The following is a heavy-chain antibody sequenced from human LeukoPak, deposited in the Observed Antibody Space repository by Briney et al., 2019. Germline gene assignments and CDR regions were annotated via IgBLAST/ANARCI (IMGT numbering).Heavy chain of an antibody. D-gene: IGHD4-17*01. Sequence: PGESLKISCKGSGYSFTSYWIGWVRQMPGKGLEWMGIIYPGDSDTRYSPSFQGQVTISADKSISTAYLQWSSLKASDTAMYYCARRNPYGDYGDYGMDVWGQGTTVTVSS. CDR1: GYSFTSYW. CDR3: ARRNPYGDYGDYGMDV. J-gene: IGHJ6*02. V-gene: IGHV5-51*01. CDR2: IYPGDSDT.